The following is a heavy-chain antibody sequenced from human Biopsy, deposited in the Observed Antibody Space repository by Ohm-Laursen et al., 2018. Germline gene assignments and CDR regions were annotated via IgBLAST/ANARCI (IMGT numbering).Heavy chain of an antibody. CDR1: GYSFTSYY. D-gene: IGHD6-19*01. Sequence: EASVKVSCNASGYSFTSYYMHWVRQAPGQGLEWMGMINPSGSTTSYPQIFQGRVTMTRDTSKSTVYMELSSLRSADTAVYFCARYSGWCGDLYYFDYWGQGTLVTVSS. V-gene: IGHV1-46*01. J-gene: IGHJ4*02. CDR2: INPSGSTT. CDR3: ARYSGWCGDLYYFDY.